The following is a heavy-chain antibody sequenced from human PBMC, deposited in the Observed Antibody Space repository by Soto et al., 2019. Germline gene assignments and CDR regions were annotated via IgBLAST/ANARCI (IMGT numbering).Heavy chain of an antibody. V-gene: IGHV1-69*12. J-gene: IGHJ5*02. CDR3: ARDGDPGYSFWSGPLGGGRFDP. D-gene: IGHD3-3*01. CDR1: GGTFGNTA. Sequence: QVQLVQSGAEVKEPGSSVNVSCKTSGGTFGNTAVTWARQAPGQGLEWIGGIVPMFGTANYAQKFRGRVTITADESTSTAYMELSSLRSDDTAVYYCARDGDPGYSFWSGPLGGGRFDPWGQGTLVTVSS. CDR2: IVPMFGTA.